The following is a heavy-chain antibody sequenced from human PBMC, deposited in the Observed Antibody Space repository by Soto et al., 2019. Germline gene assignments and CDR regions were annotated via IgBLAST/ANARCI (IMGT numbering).Heavy chain of an antibody. CDR3: ALTRRSSLLEVAGPGFEY. J-gene: IGHJ4*02. Sequence: GGSLRLSCAASGFNFGVFGMHWVRQAPGKGLEWLSVLSYEGSEEYYADSVRGRFTISRDNSKNTLFLQMDSLRVDDTGVYYCALTRRSSLLEVAGPGFEYWGQGTLVTVSS. V-gene: IGHV3-30*03. CDR1: GFNFGVFG. D-gene: IGHD6-19*01. CDR2: LSYEGSEE.